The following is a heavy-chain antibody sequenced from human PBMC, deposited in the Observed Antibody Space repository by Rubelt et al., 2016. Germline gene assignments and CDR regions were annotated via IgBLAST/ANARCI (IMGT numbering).Heavy chain of an antibody. D-gene: IGHD3-10*01. Sequence: QLQLQESGPGLVKPSETLSLTCTVSGGSISSSSYYWGWIRQPPGKGLEWIGSIYYSGSTYYNPSLKGRVTISVDTSKNEFSLKLSSVTAADTAVYYCARVEGVWFGDHGYFDYWGLGTLVTVSS. CDR2: IYYSGST. V-gene: IGHV4-39*07. J-gene: IGHJ4*02. CDR3: ARVEGVWFGDHGYFDY. CDR1: GGSISSSSYY.